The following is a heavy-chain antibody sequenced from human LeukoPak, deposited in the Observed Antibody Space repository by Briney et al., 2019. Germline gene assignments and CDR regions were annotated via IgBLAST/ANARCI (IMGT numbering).Heavy chain of an antibody. CDR3: ARRSEFGVLYYMDV. Sequence: LAGGSLRLSCAASGFTFSSYSMNWVRQAPGKGLEWVSYISGSSGTIYYADSVKGRFTIPRDNAKNSLYLQMNSLRAEVRAVYYCARRSEFGVLYYMDVWGKGTTVTVSS. D-gene: IGHD3-16*01. V-gene: IGHV3-48*01. CDR1: GFTFSSYS. CDR2: ISGSSGTI. J-gene: IGHJ6*03.